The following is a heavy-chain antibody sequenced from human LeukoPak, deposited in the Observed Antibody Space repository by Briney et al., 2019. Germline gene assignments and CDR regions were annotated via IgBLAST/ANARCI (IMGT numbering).Heavy chain of an antibody. Sequence: GASVKVSCKASGYTFTGYYMHWVRQAPGQGLEWMGWINPNSGGTNYAQKFQGRVTMTRDMSISTAYMELSRLRSDDTAVYYCATTPTLRFLEWFYLLWGQGTLVTVSS. J-gene: IGHJ4*02. V-gene: IGHV1-2*02. D-gene: IGHD3-3*01. CDR2: INPNSGGT. CDR1: GYTFTGYY. CDR3: ATTPTLRFLEWFYLL.